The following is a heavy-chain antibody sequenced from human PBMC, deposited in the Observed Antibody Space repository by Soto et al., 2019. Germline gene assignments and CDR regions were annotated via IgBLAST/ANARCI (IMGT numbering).Heavy chain of an antibody. CDR3: AHRRDVHGAFDV. V-gene: IGHV2-5*02. D-gene: IGHD2-21*01. J-gene: IGHJ3*01. CDR2: IYWDDDK. CDR1: GFSISTSGVA. Sequence: KSGPTLVNPTQTLTLTCTLSGFSISTSGVAVGWIRQPPGKALEWLAIIYWDDDKGYRPSLKNRLTITKDTSKNQVVLAMTNMDPVDTATYYCAHRRDVHGAFDVWGQGTMVTVSS.